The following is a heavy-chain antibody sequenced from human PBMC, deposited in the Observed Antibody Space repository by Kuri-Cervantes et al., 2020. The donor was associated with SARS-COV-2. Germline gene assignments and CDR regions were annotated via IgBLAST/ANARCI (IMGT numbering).Heavy chain of an antibody. J-gene: IGHJ6*03. D-gene: IGHD3-10*01. V-gene: IGHV1-69*05. CDR3: ARELLGIQSSGSYYMDV. Sequence: SVKVSCKASGGTFSSYAISWVRQAPGQGLEWMGGIIPIFGTANYAQKFQGRVTITTDESKSTAYMELSSLRSEDTAVYYCARELLGIQSSGSYYMDVWGKGTTVTVSS. CDR1: GGTFSSYA. CDR2: IIPIFGTA.